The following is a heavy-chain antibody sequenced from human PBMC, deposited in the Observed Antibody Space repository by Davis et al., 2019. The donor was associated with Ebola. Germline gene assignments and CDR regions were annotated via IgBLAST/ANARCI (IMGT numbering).Heavy chain of an antibody. CDR1: GFTFNYAW. CDR3: VKWNYARFDY. CDR2: IKSKSDGGTA. V-gene: IGHV3-15*01. J-gene: IGHJ4*02. Sequence: GESLKISCAASGFTFNYAWMTWVRQAPGKGLEWVGRIKSKSDGGTADYAAPVRGRFTISRDDSKNTLYLQMNSLKTEDTAVYYCVKWNYARFDYWGQGTLVTVSS. D-gene: IGHD1-7*01.